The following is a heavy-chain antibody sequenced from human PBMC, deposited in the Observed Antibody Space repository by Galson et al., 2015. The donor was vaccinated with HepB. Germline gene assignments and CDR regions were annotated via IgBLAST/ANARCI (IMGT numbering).Heavy chain of an antibody. D-gene: IGHD1-7*01. Sequence: SVKVSCKAPGYTFTSYAMHWVRQAPGQRLEWMGWINAGNGNTKYSQKFQGRVTITRDTSASTAYMELSSLRSEDTAVYYCARAAELRYYYYGMDVWGQGTTVT. CDR3: ARAAELRYYYYGMDV. CDR1: GYTFTSYA. CDR2: INAGNGNT. J-gene: IGHJ6*02. V-gene: IGHV1-3*01.